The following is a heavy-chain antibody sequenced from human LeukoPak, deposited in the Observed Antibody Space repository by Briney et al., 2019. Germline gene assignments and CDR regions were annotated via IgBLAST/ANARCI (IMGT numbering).Heavy chain of an antibody. CDR1: GFTFSDYY. D-gene: IGHD4-17*01. CDR3: AREDGDYWKRTDYYGMDV. CDR2: ISSSGSTI. V-gene: IGHV3-11*01. Sequence: GGSLRLSCAASGFTFSDYYMSWIRQAPGKGLEWVSYISSSGSTIYYADSVKGRFTISRDNAKNSLYLQMNSLRAEDTAVYYCAREDGDYWKRTDYYGMDVWGQGTTVTVSS. J-gene: IGHJ6*02.